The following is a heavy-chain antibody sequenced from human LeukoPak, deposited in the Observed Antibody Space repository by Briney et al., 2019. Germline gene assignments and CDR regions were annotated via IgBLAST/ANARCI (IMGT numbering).Heavy chain of an antibody. J-gene: IGHJ4*02. D-gene: IGHD6-13*01. CDR3: AKGSSNWRDYYYFDY. Sequence: QPGGSLRLSCAASGFTFSSYAVSWVRQAPGKGLAWVSAISDSGGSTQYADSVKVRSIISRDNSKNTLYLQMNSLRVEDTAVYYCAKGSSNWRDYYYFDYWGQGTLVTVSS. V-gene: IGHV3-23*01. CDR2: ISDSGGST. CDR1: GFTFSSYA.